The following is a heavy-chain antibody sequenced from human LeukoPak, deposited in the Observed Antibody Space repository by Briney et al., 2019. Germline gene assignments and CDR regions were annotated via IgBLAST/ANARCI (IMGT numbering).Heavy chain of an antibody. V-gene: IGHV4-39*07. CDR2: MYYSGSS. CDR3: ARVETTTVRGVDY. J-gene: IGHJ4*02. CDR1: GGSISSGSKY. Sequence: SETLSLTCTVSGGSISSGSKYRGWIRQPPGEGLEWIGSMYYSGSSYYNPSLKSRVTISVDTSKNQFSLKLSSVTAADTAVYPCARVETTTVRGVDYWGQGTLVTVPS. D-gene: IGHD4-17*01.